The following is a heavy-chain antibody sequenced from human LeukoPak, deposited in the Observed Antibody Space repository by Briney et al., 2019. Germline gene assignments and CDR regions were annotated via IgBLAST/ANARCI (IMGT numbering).Heavy chain of an antibody. CDR1: GYIFTNYY. D-gene: IGHD3-10*01. CDR2: INPGDAST. Sequence: ASVKVSCKASGYIFTNYYMQWVRQAPGKGLEWVGIINPGDASTSYAQKFKGRVTMTRDTSTSTVYMDLSSLRSDDTAVYYCARDESGSYCDYWGQGTLVTVSS. CDR3: ARDESGSYCDY. V-gene: IGHV1-46*01. J-gene: IGHJ4*02.